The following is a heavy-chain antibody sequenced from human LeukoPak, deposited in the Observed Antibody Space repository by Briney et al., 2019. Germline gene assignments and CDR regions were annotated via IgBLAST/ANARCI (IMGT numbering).Heavy chain of an antibody. V-gene: IGHV3-48*01. D-gene: IGHD6-13*01. J-gene: IGHJ6*04. CDR2: ISSLSGTI. CDR1: GFTFSSYS. CDR3: ARNGILGIAAAVDV. Sequence: GGSLRLSCAASGFTFSSYSMNWVRQAPGEGLQRVSYISSLSGTIYYADSVKGRFTISRDAKNSVYLQMNSLRAEDTAVYYCARNGILGIAAAVDVWGKGTTVTVSS.